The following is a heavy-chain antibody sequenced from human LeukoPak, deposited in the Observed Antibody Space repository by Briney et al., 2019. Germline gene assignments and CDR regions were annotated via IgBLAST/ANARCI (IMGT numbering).Heavy chain of an antibody. D-gene: IGHD6-13*01. CDR3: ASGAGSWYKMGYYYYYYMDV. CDR2: IYTSGST. Sequence: PSETLSLTCTVSGGSISSGSYYWSWIRQPAGKGLEWIGRIYTSGSTNSNPSLKSRVTISVDTSKNQFSLKLSSVTAADTAVYYCASGAGSWYKMGYYYYYYMDVWGKGTTVTISS. V-gene: IGHV4-61*02. J-gene: IGHJ6*03. CDR1: GGSISSGSYY.